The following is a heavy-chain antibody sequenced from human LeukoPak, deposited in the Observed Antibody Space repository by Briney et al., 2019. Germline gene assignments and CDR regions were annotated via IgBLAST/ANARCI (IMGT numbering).Heavy chain of an antibody. J-gene: IGHJ1*01. Sequence: GGSLRLFCAASGFSFSDSWRHWVRQVPGKGLEWVSRMNSDGTTTNYGDSVKGRFTISRDNAQNTLYLQMNSLRPAGTAVYYCAKDPSILWRSGVQPWAQGTRVTVSS. D-gene: IGHD2-21*01. CDR1: GFSFSDSW. V-gene: IGHV3-74*01. CDR3: AKDPSILWRSGVQP. CDR2: MNSDGTTT.